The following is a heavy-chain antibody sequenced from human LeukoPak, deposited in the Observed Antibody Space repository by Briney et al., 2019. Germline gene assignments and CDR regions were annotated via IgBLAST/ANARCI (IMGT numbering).Heavy chain of an antibody. CDR3: ARGDPLAPFDY. V-gene: IGHV3-53*01. CDR2: MYSGGST. D-gene: IGHD3-3*02. Sequence: PGGSLRLSCAASGFTFSSYSMNWVRQAPGKGLEWVSVMYSGGSTYYADSVKGRFTISRDNSKNTLYLQMNSLRAEDTAVYCCARGDPLAPFDYWGQGTLVTVSS. CDR1: GFTFSSYS. J-gene: IGHJ4*02.